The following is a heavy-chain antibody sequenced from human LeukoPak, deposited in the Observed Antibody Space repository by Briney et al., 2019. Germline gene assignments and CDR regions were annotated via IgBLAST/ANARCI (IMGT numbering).Heavy chain of an antibody. J-gene: IGHJ4*02. CDR2: ISGSGVST. CDR3: AKDLEDIVVVPAAAHFDY. D-gene: IGHD2-2*01. Sequence: GGSLRLSCAASGFTFSSYAMSWVRQAPGKGLEGGSAISGSGVSTYYADSVKGRFTISRDNSKNTLYLQMNSLRAEDPAVYYCAKDLEDIVVVPAAAHFDYWGQGTLVTVSS. CDR1: GFTFSSYA. V-gene: IGHV3-23*01.